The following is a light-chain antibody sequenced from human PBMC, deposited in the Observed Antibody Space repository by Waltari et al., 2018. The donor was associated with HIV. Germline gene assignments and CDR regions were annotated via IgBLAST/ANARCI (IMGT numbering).Light chain of an antibody. V-gene: IGLV1-47*01. J-gene: IGLJ2*01. CDR3: AAWDDSLSGHVV. CDR2: RSN. Sequence: QSVLTQPPSASGTPGQRVTISCSGSSSNIGSNYVYWYQQLPGTAPKLLIYRSNRRPSGVPGRFSGSNSGTSASLAMSGLRSEDEADYYCAAWDDSLSGHVVFGGGTKLTVL. CDR1: SSNIGSNY.